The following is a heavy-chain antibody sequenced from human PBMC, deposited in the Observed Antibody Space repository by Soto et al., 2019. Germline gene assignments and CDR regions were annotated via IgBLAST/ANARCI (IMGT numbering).Heavy chain of an antibody. CDR1: GFTVSSNY. CDR2: IYSGGST. D-gene: IGHD3-16*01. CDR3: ARTPLGRITPYYYYGMDV. V-gene: IGHV3-53*02. Sequence: EVQLVETGGGLIQPGGSLRLSCAASGFTVSSNYMSWVRQAPGKGLEWVSVIYSGGSTYYADSVKGRFTISRDNSKNTLYLQMISLRAEDTAVYYCARTPLGRITPYYYYGMDVWGQGTTVTVSS. J-gene: IGHJ6*02.